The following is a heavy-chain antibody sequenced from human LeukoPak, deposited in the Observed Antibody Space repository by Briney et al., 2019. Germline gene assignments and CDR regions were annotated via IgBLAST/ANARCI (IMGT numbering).Heavy chain of an antibody. CDR2: IYYSGST. Sequence: SETLSLTCTVSGGSINNYYWSWIRLPPGKGLEWLGYIYYSGSTNYNPSLKSRVTILVDTSKNYFSLKLSSVTAADTAVYYCARTYYYDSSGYFGGFFDYWGQGTLVTVSS. D-gene: IGHD3-22*01. CDR3: ARTYYYDSSGYFGGFFDY. V-gene: IGHV4-59*01. CDR1: GGSINNYY. J-gene: IGHJ4*02.